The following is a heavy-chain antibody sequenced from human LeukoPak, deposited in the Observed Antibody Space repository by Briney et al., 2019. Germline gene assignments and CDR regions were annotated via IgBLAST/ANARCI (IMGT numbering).Heavy chain of an antibody. CDR2: IIPILGIT. CDR3: ARDFAVQLRRYYYGMDV. Sequence: ASVKVSCKASGCTFSSYAISWVRQAPGQGLEWMGRIIPILGITNYAQKFQGRVTITTDKSTSTAYMELSSLRSEDTAVLYCARDFAVQLRRYYYGMDVWGQGTTVTVSS. V-gene: IGHV1-69*04. CDR1: GCTFSSYA. J-gene: IGHJ6*02. D-gene: IGHD2-2*01.